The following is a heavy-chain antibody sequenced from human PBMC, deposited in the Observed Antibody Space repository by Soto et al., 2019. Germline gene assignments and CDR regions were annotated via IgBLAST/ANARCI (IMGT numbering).Heavy chain of an antibody. V-gene: IGHV3-23*01. D-gene: IGHD6-13*01. Sequence: EVQLLESGGGVVQPGGSLRLSCAASGFTFSAYAMSWVRQAPGKGLEWVSVISGSGGATYYADSVKGRFTIYRDNSKNTLYLQMNSLRAEDTAVYYCARQEYSTTWYLKYWGQGTLVTVSS. CDR1: GFTFSAYA. J-gene: IGHJ4*02. CDR3: ARQEYSTTWYLKY. CDR2: ISGSGGAT.